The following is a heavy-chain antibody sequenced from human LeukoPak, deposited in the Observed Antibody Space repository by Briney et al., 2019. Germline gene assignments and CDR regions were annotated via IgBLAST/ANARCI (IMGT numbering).Heavy chain of an antibody. CDR1: GGSISSGNYY. V-gene: IGHV4-31*03. CDR2: IHHSGST. CDR3: ARSLRYFDWLPIRYYYYGMDV. J-gene: IGHJ6*02. D-gene: IGHD3-9*01. Sequence: SETLSLTCTVSGGSISSGNYYWSWIRQHPGKGLEWIGYIHHSGSTYYNPSLKSRVIISVDTSKNQFSLKLSSVTAADTAVYYCARSLRYFDWLPIRYYYYGMDVWGQGTTVTVSS.